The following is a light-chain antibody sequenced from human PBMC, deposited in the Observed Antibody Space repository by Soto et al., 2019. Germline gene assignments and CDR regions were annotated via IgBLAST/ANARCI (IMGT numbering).Light chain of an antibody. CDR1: QSVSSSY. V-gene: IGKV3-20*01. CDR2: GAS. CDR3: QQYGSSLFT. J-gene: IGKJ3*01. Sequence: EIVLTQSPGTLSLSPGERATLSCRASQSVSSSYLAWYQQKPGQAPRLRIYGASSRATGIPDRFSGSGSVTDFTLTISRLEPEDFAVYYCQQYGSSLFTFGPGTKVDIK.